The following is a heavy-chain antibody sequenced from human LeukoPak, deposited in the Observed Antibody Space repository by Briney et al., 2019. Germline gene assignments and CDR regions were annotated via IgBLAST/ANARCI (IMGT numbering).Heavy chain of an antibody. D-gene: IGHD6-19*01. Sequence: GGSLRLSCAASGFTFSSYAMSWVRQAPGKGLEWVSAISGSGGSTYYADSVKGRYTISRDNSKNTLYLQMNSLRAEDTAVYCCAEASWVAVAGHFDYWGQGTLVTVSS. CDR2: ISGSGGST. CDR3: AEASWVAVAGHFDY. CDR1: GFTFSSYA. V-gene: IGHV3-23*01. J-gene: IGHJ4*02.